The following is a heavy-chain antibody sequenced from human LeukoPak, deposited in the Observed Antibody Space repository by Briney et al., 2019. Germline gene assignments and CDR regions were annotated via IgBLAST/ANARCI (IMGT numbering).Heavy chain of an antibody. CDR2: MNPNSGNT. Sequence: ASVKVSCKXSGYTFTSYDINWVRQATGQGLERMGWMNPNSGNTGYAQKFQGRVTITRNTSISTAYMELSSLRSEDTAVYYCARVGSGGSCYSFDYWGQGTLVTVSS. D-gene: IGHD2-15*01. CDR1: GYTFTSYD. V-gene: IGHV1-8*03. J-gene: IGHJ4*02. CDR3: ARVGSGGSCYSFDY.